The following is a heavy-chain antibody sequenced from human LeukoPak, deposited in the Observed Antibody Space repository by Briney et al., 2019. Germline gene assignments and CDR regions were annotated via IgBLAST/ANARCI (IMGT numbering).Heavy chain of an antibody. CDR2: IIPMFGTT. Sequence: SVKVSCKASGGTFSSNAISWVRQAPGQGLEWMGGIIPMFGTTDYAPRFQGRVTITADKFTSTAYMELTSLRSEDTAVYYCARALAVVKNYIDPWGQGTLVTVSS. D-gene: IGHD1-7*01. CDR3: ARALAVVKNYIDP. J-gene: IGHJ5*02. V-gene: IGHV1-69*06. CDR1: GGTFSSNA.